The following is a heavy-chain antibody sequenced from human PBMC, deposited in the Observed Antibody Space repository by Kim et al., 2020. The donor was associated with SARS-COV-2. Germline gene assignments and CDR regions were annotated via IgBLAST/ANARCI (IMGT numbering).Heavy chain of an antibody. CDR3: ARGSEWKLDGGFYI. J-gene: IGHJ3*02. D-gene: IGHD1-26*01. V-gene: IGHV4-34*01. Sequence: NPSVKSRVTISVDTAKNQFSLKLSCVTAADTAVYYCARGSEWKLDGGFYILGQGIMVTVFS.